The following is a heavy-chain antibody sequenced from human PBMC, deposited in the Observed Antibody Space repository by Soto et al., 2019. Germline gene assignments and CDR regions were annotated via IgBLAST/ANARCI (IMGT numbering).Heavy chain of an antibody. CDR2: ITGSGRDT. Sequence: PGGSLRLSCAASGFTFRNNVLSWVRQAPGKGLDWVSGITGSGRDTYYVDSVKGRFTISRDNSKNMVYLQMNSLRAEDTALYYCAKNGLDNSRSEIDSWGRGTQVTVSS. D-gene: IGHD2-8*01. CDR1: GFTFRNNV. J-gene: IGHJ4*02. CDR3: AKNGLDNSRSEIDS. V-gene: IGHV3-23*01.